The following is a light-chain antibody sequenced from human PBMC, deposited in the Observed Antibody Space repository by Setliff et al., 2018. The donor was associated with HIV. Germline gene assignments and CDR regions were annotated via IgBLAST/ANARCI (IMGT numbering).Light chain of an antibody. Sequence: QSALTQPASVSGSPGQSITISCTGTSNDIGAYNLVSWYQQHPGKAPKLVIYEVNKRPSGISSRFSASKSGTTASLTISGLQAEDEADYYCNSYTSSSTFVFGTGTKVTVL. CDR3: NSYTSSSTFV. CDR2: EVN. J-gene: IGLJ1*01. CDR1: SNDIGAYNL. V-gene: IGLV2-14*02.